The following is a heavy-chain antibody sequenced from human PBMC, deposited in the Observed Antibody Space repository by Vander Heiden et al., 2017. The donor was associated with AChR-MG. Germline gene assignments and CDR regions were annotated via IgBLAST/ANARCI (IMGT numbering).Heavy chain of an antibody. CDR3: ARDQGAVAGKYFQH. D-gene: IGHD6-19*01. J-gene: IGHJ1*01. Sequence: QVQLVESGGGVVQPGRSLRLSCAASGFPSGSYGMHWVRQAPGKGLEWVAVIWYDGSNKDYADSVKGRFTISRDNSKNTLYLQMNSLRAEDTAVYYCARDQGAVAGKYFQHWGQGTLVTVSS. CDR1: GFPSGSYG. CDR2: IWYDGSNK. V-gene: IGHV3-33*01.